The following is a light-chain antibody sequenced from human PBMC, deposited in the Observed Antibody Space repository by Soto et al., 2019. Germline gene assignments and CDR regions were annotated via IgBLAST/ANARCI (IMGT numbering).Light chain of an antibody. Sequence: EVVLTQSPATLSLSPGERATLSCRASQSVSVNFAWYQQKPGQAPRPLIYGASNRATGIPDRFSGSGSGTDFTLTISRLEPEDFAVYYCQQYGSSGTFGQGTKVDIK. V-gene: IGKV3-20*01. CDR3: QQYGSSGT. J-gene: IGKJ1*01. CDR1: QSVSVN. CDR2: GAS.